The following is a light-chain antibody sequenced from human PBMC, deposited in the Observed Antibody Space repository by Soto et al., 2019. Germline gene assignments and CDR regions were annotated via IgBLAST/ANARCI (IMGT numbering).Light chain of an antibody. CDR2: AAS. Sequence: DIQMTQSPSSLSASVGDRVTITCRASQSISSYLNWYQQKPGKAPKHLIYAASSLQSGVPSRFSGSGSGTDFTLTISSLQPEDFATYYCQQSYSTPKRWTFGQGTKVEMK. J-gene: IGKJ1*01. CDR1: QSISSY. V-gene: IGKV1-39*01. CDR3: QQSYSTPKRWT.